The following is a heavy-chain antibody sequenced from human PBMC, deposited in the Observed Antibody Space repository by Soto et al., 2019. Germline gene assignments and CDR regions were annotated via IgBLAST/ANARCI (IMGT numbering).Heavy chain of an antibody. D-gene: IGHD4-4*01. Sequence: QVQLVQSGAEVKKPGSSVKVSCKASGGTFSTYPISWVRQAPGQGPEWMGGINPIFGTANYAQKLQGRVTITADESTTTAYMQLSSLRSDDTAVYYCARLRASNYEAYQHWGQGTLVTVSS. CDR2: INPIFGTA. CDR1: GGTFSTYP. V-gene: IGHV1-69*12. CDR3: ARLRASNYEAYQH. J-gene: IGHJ1*01.